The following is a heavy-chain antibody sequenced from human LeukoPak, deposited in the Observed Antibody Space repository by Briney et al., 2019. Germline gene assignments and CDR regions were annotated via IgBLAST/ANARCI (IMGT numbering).Heavy chain of an antibody. D-gene: IGHD2-15*01. CDR1: GYTFTSDY. CDR2: INPSGGST. J-gene: IGHJ4*02. CDR3: ARVKCSGGSCYSVDFDY. Sequence: ASVKVSCKASGYTFTSDYMLWVRQAPGQGLEWMGIINPSGGSTSYAQKFQGRVTMTRDTSTSTVYMELSSLRSEDKAVYYCARVKCSGGSCYSVDFDYWGQGTLVTVSS. V-gene: IGHV1-46*01.